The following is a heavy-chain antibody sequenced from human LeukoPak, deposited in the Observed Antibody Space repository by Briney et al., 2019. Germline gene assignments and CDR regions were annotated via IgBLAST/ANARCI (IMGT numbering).Heavy chain of an antibody. CDR2: INWNGGST. CDR3: ARDGYGSGSSPPPLWAFDI. J-gene: IGHJ3*02. Sequence: PGGSLRLSCAASGFTFDDYGMSWVRQAPGKGLEWVSGINWNGGSTGYADSVKGRFTISRDNAKNSLYLQMNSLRAEDTALYYCARDGYGSGSSPPPLWAFDIWGQGTMVTVSS. D-gene: IGHD3-10*01. V-gene: IGHV3-20*04. CDR1: GFTFDDYG.